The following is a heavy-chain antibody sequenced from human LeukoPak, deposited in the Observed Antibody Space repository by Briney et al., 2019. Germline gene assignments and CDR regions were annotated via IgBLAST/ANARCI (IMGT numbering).Heavy chain of an antibody. V-gene: IGHV1-8*01. CDR3: ARGAATRLLWFGEFLTPQKYYYYGMDV. Sequence: GASVKVSCKASGYTFTSYDINWVRQATGQGLEWMGGINPNSGNKAYAQKFQGRVTMTRNTSISTAYMELSSLRSEDTAVYYCARGAATRLLWFGEFLTPQKYYYYGMDVWGQGTTVTVSS. CDR1: GYTFTSYD. J-gene: IGHJ6*02. D-gene: IGHD3-10*01. CDR2: INPNSGNK.